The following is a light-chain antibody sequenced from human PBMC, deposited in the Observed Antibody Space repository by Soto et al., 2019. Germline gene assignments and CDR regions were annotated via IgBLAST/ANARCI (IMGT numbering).Light chain of an antibody. CDR3: QQYGSSPWT. CDR2: TAS. CDR1: ESVASNY. J-gene: IGKJ1*01. Sequence: EIVLTQSPGTLSLSPGDSVALSCRASESVASNYLAWYQQKRGQAPRLLIYTASTRATGIPDRFSGGGSGADFTLTISRLEPEDSAVYYCQQYGSSPWTLGQGTKVEIK. V-gene: IGKV3-20*01.